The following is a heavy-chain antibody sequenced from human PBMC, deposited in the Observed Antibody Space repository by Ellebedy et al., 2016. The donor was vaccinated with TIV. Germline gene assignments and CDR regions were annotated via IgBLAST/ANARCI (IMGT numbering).Heavy chain of an antibody. CDR1: GFTVSSSF. CDR3: ARDPRGGGDYGDNWFDP. V-gene: IGHV3-66*01. Sequence: PGGSLRLSCAASGFTVSSSFMSWVRQAPGKGLEGVSVIYTDGGTNYTDSVLGRFGISRDSSKNTLYLQMNSLRADDTAVYYCARDPRGGGDYGDNWFDPWGQGTLVTVSS. J-gene: IGHJ5*02. D-gene: IGHD4-17*01. CDR2: IYTDGGT.